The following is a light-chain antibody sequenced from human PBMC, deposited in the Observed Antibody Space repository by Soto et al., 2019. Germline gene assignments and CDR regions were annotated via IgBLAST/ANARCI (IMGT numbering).Light chain of an antibody. V-gene: IGLV2-14*01. Sequence: QSALTQPASVSGSPGLSITISCTGTSSDVGGYNYVSWYQQHPGKAPKLMIYDVSNRPSGVSNRFSGSKSGNTASLTISGLQAEDEADYYCSSYTSSSTPYVFGTGTKVTVL. J-gene: IGLJ1*01. CDR3: SSYTSSSTPYV. CDR1: SSDVGGYNY. CDR2: DVS.